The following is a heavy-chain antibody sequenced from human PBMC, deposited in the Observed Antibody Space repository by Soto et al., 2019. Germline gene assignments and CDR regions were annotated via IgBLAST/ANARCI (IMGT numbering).Heavy chain of an antibody. CDR2: IIPIFGTE. D-gene: IGHD6-13*01. CDR1: GGTFSSYA. CDR3: ARDRIAGSKYYYGMDV. J-gene: IGHJ6*02. V-gene: IGHV1-69*01. Sequence: QVQLVQSGAEVKKPGSSVRVSCKASGGTFSSYAISWVRQDPGQGLEWMGGIIPIFGTENYAQKFQGRVTITADESPSTAYMELSSLRSADTAVYYCARDRIAGSKYYYGMDVWGQGTTVTVSS.